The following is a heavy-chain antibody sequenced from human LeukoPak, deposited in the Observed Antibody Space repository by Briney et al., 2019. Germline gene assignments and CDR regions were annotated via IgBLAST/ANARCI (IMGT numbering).Heavy chain of an antibody. D-gene: IGHD2-21*01. CDR1: GFTFSSYG. Sequence: PGGSLRLSCAASGFTFSSYGMHWVRQAPGKGLEWVAVISYDGSNKYYADSVKGRFTISRDNAKNSLYLQMNSLRAEDTALYYCAKDRSHMGFNAFDIWGQGTMVTVSS. CDR3: AKDRSHMGFNAFDI. J-gene: IGHJ3*02. CDR2: ISYDGSNK. V-gene: IGHV3-30*18.